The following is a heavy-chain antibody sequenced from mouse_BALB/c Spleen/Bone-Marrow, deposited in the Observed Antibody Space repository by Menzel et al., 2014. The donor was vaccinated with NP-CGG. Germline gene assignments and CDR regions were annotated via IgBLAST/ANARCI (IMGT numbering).Heavy chain of an antibody. CDR3: ARELGRRAMDY. CDR2: INPGSGGA. CDR1: GYAFTNYW. J-gene: IGHJ4*01. D-gene: IGHD4-1*01. V-gene: IGHV1-54*01. Sequence: VQLQQSAAELVRPGTSVQVSCKASGYAFTNYWIEWIKQRPGQGLEWIGVINPGSGGANYNEKFKGKATLTADKSSSTAYIQFSSLTSDDSAVYFCARELGRRAMDYWGQGTSVTVSS.